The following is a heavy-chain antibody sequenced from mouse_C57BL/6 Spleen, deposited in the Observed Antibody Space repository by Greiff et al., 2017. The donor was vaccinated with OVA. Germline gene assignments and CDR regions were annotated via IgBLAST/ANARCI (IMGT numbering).Heavy chain of an antibody. J-gene: IGHJ4*01. CDR2: ISSGSSTI. CDR1: GFTFSDYG. Sequence: EVQGVESGGGLVKPGGSLKLSCAASGFTFSDYGMHWVRQAPEKGLEWVAYISSGSSTIYYADTVKGRFAISRDNAKNTLFLQMTSLRSEDTAMYYCARRDGYQYYYAMDYWGQGTSVTVSS. CDR3: ARRDGYQYYYAMDY. V-gene: IGHV5-17*01. D-gene: IGHD2-3*01.